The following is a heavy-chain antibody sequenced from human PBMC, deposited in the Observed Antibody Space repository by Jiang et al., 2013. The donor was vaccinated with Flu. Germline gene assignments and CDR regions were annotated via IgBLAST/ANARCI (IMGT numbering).Heavy chain of an antibody. Sequence: QSGSELKKPGASVKVSCKASGYTFTTYAMSWVRQAPGQGLEWMGWINTNTGDPTYAQDFAGRFVFSVDTSVSTAYLQISSLQAEGTAVYYCARSRSQDYWGQGTLVTVSS. CDR3: ARSRSQDY. CDR2: INTNTGDP. J-gene: IGHJ4*02. V-gene: IGHV7-4-1*02. D-gene: IGHD2-2*01. CDR1: GYTFTTYA.